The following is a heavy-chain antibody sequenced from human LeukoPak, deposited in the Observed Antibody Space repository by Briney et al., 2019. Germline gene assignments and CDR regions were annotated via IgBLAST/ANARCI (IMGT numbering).Heavy chain of an antibody. V-gene: IGHV3-30*02. CDR3: AKDVAQYFDY. J-gene: IGHJ4*02. Sequence: GGSLRLSCAASGFTFNIYGMHWVRQAPGKGLEWVAFIRDDGRDKYYVDSVKGRFTISRDNSRNTLYLQMNSPKTEDTAVYYCAKDVAQYFDYWGQGTLVTVSS. CDR1: GFTFNIYG. CDR2: IRDDGRDK.